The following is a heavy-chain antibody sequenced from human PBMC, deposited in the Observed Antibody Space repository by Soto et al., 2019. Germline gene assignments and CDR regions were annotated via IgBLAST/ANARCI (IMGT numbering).Heavy chain of an antibody. CDR2: IYFSGST. V-gene: IGHV4-59*01. D-gene: IGHD6-19*01. J-gene: IGHJ4*02. Sequence: QVHLQESGPGLVKPSETLSLTCTVSGGSIGGYYWNWIRQPPGKGLEWLGYIYFSGSTHYNPSLKTRLTISLDTYKKQFSLNLRSVTAADTAVYYCARQEAVAGTPFDSWGQGTLVSVSS. CDR1: GGSIGGYY. CDR3: ARQEAVAGTPFDS.